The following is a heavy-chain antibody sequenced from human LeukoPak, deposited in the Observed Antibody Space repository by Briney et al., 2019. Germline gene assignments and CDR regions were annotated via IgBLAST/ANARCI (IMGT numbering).Heavy chain of an antibody. D-gene: IGHD3-22*01. J-gene: IGHJ4*02. CDR3: ARAYYDISGYYHFDS. CDR2: ISGGSGDI. Sequence: GGSLRLSCAASGFTFSSYEMNWVRQAPGKGLEWVSYISGGSGDIYYADSVRGRFTTSRDNAKNSLFLQMNSLRDEDTAVYYCARAYYDISGYYHFDSWGQGALVTVSS. CDR1: GFTFSSYE. V-gene: IGHV3-48*02.